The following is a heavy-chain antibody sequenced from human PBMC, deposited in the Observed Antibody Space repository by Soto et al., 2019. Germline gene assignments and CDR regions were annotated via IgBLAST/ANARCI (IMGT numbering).Heavy chain of an antibody. CDR3: ARGYQPNGSNRFDP. D-gene: IGHD2-2*01. CDR2: LNPNSGNT. J-gene: IGHJ5*02. Sequence: GASVKVSCKASGYTYTSYDINWVRQATLQGLEWMGWLNPNSGNTGSAQKFKGRVTMTRNTSISTAYMELSSLRSEDTAVYYCARGYQPNGSNRFDPRSQGTFVTVSS. V-gene: IGHV1-8*01. CDR1: GYTYTSYD.